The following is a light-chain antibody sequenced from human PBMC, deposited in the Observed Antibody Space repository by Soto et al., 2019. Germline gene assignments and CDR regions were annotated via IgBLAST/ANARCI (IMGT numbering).Light chain of an antibody. CDR3: QQYGVSPT. CDR2: GAS. V-gene: IGKV3-20*01. Sequence: EIVLTQSPGTLSLSPGERATLSCRASQTISNTFLAWYQQRPGQAPRLLIYGASGRAAGIPDRFSGSGSGTDFTLSISRLEPDDFAVYYCQQYGVSPTFGGGTKVESK. CDR1: QTISNTF. J-gene: IGKJ4*01.